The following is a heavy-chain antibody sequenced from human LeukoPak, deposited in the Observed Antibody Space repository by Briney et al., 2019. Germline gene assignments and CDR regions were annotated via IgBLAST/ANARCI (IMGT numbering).Heavy chain of an antibody. CDR3: AREGAYYYDSSGYYDRYYYYGMDV. J-gene: IGHJ6*02. V-gene: IGHV4-4*07. CDR1: GGSISSYY. CDR2: IYTSGST. Sequence: SETLSLTCTVSGGSISSYYWSWIRQPAGKGLKWIGRIYTSGSTNYNPSLKSRVTMSVDPSKNQFSLKLSSVTAADTAVCYCAREGAYYYDSSGYYDRYYYYGMDVWGQGTTVTVSS. D-gene: IGHD3-22*01.